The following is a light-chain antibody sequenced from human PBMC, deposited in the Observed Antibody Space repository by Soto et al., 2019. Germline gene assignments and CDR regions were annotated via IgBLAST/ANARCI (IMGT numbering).Light chain of an antibody. J-gene: IGLJ2*01. V-gene: IGLV1-40*01. CDR3: QSYDSSLSGSV. CDR1: SSNIGAGYD. CDR2: GNN. Sequence: QPVLTQPPSVSGAPGQRVTISCTGSSSNIGAGYDVHWYQQVPGTAPKLLIYGNNNRPSGVRDRFSGSKSGTSASLAITGLQAEDEADYYCQSYDSSLSGSVFGGGTKLTVL.